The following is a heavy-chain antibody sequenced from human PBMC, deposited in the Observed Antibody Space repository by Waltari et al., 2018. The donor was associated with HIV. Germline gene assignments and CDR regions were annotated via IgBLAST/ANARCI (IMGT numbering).Heavy chain of an antibody. V-gene: IGHV1-8*02. Sequence: QVYLVQSGPEVKRPGASVKISCKAYGSTFINFDVNWVRQAAGQGPEWLRWVTPNSCNIASPYIFEVGVTMTTDVSTATAYREMSGLTPEDTAIYYCARNSSAKGNRYFYYGLDVWGQGTPVTV. CDR2: VTPNSCNI. D-gene: IGHD3-22*01. CDR1: GSTFINFD. CDR3: ARNSSAKGNRYFYYGLDV. J-gene: IGHJ6*02.